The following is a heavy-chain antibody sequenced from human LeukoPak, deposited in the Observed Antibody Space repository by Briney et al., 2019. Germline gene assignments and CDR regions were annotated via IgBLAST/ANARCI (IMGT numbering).Heavy chain of an antibody. CDR2: IVSDGSGA. D-gene: IGHD2-15*01. J-gene: IGHJ4*02. CDR3: VRDSPHSGFHIDLDY. Sequence: GGSLRLSCAASGFTFSSHWMHWVRQAPGKGLVWISRIVSDGSGATYVDSVKGRFTTSRDNAKNTLYLQMNNLRAEDTAVYYCVRDSPHSGFHIDLDYWGQGTLVTVSS. V-gene: IGHV3-74*01. CDR1: GFTFSSHW.